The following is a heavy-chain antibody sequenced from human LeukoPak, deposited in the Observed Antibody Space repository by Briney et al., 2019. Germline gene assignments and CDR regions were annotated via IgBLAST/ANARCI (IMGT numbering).Heavy chain of an antibody. V-gene: IGHV4-4*02. J-gene: IGHJ4*02. D-gene: IGHD1-26*01. CDR2: INHSGST. CDR1: GGSISSSNW. CDR3: ARQTRSKWELLHYFDY. Sequence: SETLSLTCAVSGGSISSSNWWSWVRQPPGKGLEWIGEINHSGSTNYNPSLKSRVTISVDTSKNQFSLKLSSVTAADTAVYYCARQTRSKWELLHYFDYWGQGTLVTVSS.